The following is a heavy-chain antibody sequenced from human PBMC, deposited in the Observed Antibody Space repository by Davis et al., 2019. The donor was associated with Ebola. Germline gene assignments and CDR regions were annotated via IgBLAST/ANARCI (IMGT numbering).Heavy chain of an antibody. D-gene: IGHD3-3*01. Sequence: GESLKISCTGSGYTFTSYWISWVRQMPGKGLEWMGRIDPSDSYINYSPSFQGHVIISVDKSISTAYLQWSSLKTSDTAMYYCARQDGVVISTDYYYYGMDVWGQGTTVTV. CDR2: IDPSDSYI. CDR1: GYTFTSYW. J-gene: IGHJ6*02. V-gene: IGHV5-10-1*01. CDR3: ARQDGVVISTDYYYYGMDV.